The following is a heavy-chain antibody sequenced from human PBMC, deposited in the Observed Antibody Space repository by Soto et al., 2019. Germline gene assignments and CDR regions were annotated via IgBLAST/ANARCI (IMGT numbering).Heavy chain of an antibody. Sequence: HPGGSLRLSCAASGFTFSSYSMNWVRQAPGKGLEWVSYISSSSSTIYYADSVKGRFTISRDNAKNSLYLQMNSLRDEDTAVYYCAIYSNFLPKPRLEMATAHDAFDIWGQGTMVTVSS. V-gene: IGHV3-48*02. D-gene: IGHD4-4*01. CDR2: ISSSSSTI. CDR3: AIYSNFLPKPRLEMATAHDAFDI. CDR1: GFTFSSYS. J-gene: IGHJ3*02.